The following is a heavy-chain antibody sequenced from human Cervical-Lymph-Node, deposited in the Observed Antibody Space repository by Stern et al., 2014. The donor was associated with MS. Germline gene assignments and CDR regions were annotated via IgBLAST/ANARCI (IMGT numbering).Heavy chain of an antibody. D-gene: IGHD5-12*01. CDR1: GYTFNTYW. J-gene: IGHJ4*02. Sequence: LVQSGAEVKEPGDSLKISCQGSGYTFNTYWITWVRQMPGKGLEWMGIIYPGDSDTKYSPSFQGQVTISADKSISTAYLQWSSLKASDSAVYYCARLSSHWWLPDFDSWGQGTLVTVSS. CDR2: IYPGDSDT. V-gene: IGHV5-51*03. CDR3: ARLSSHWWLPDFDS.